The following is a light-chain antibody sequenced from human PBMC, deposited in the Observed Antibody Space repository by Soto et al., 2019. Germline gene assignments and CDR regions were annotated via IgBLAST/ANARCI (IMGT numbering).Light chain of an antibody. V-gene: IGLV2-14*01. CDR3: SSYTSSSTQYV. CDR1: STDVGGYKY. CDR2: EVS. J-gene: IGLJ1*01. Sequence: ALTQPASVSGSPGQSIAISCTGTSTDVGGYKYVSWYQQHPGKAPKLMIYEVSNRPSGVSNRFSGSKSGNTASLTISGLQAEDEADYYCSSYTSSSTQYVFGTGTKLTVL.